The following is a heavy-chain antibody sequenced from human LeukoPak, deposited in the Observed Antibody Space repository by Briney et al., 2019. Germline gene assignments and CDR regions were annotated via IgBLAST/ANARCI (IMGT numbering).Heavy chain of an antibody. CDR2: LSTNGGNT. J-gene: IGHJ4*02. V-gene: IGHV3-64*01. D-gene: IGHD5-18*01. CDR3: ARGRGYIYGYDY. Sequence: GGSLRLSCAASGFMFSNYDMHWVRQAPGKGLEYVSHLSTNGGNTYYAISVKGRFTISRDNSKNTLYLQMGSLRAEDMAVYYCARGRGYIYGYDYWGQGTLVTVSS. CDR1: GFMFSNYD.